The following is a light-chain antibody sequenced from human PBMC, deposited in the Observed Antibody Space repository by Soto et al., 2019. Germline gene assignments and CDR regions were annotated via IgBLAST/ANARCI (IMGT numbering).Light chain of an antibody. CDR2: GAS. CDR3: QQYNNWPPWT. CDR1: QSVSSN. J-gene: IGKJ1*01. V-gene: IGKV3-15*01. Sequence: EIVMTQSPATLSVYQGERATLSCRASQSVSSNLAWYQQKPGQAPRLLIYGASTRATGIPARFSGSGSGTEFTLTISSLQSEDFAVYYCQQYNNWPPWTFGQGTKV.